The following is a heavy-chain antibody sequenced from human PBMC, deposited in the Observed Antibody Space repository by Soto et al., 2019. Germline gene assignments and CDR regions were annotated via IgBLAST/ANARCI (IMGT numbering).Heavy chain of an antibody. CDR1: GYTFTSYG. CDR3: ARVRPKGAAAGTGNWFDP. V-gene: IGHV1-18*01. Sequence: QVQLVQSGAEVKKPGASVKVSCKASGYTFTSYGISWVRQAPGQGLEWMGWISAYNGNTNYAQKLQGRVTMTTDTSSRTAYMELRSLRSDDTAVYYCARVRPKGAAAGTGNWFDPWGQGTLVTVSS. J-gene: IGHJ5*02. CDR2: ISAYNGNT. D-gene: IGHD6-13*01.